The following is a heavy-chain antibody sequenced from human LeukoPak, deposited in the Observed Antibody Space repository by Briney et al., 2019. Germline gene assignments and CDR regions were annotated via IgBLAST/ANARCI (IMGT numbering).Heavy chain of an antibody. CDR3: AKELRGYSYGLRNNWFDP. Sequence: GRSLRLSCAASGFTFNSYGMHWVRQAPGKGLEWVAVIWYDVNHKYYADSVKGRFIISRDNSKNTLFLQMNSLRAEDTAVYYCAKELRGYSYGLRNNWFDPWGQGTLVTVSS. CDR2: IWYDVNHK. CDR1: GFTFNSYG. J-gene: IGHJ5*02. V-gene: IGHV3-33*06. D-gene: IGHD5-18*01.